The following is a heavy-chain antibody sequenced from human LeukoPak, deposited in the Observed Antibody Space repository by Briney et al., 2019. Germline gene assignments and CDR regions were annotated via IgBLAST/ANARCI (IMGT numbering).Heavy chain of an antibody. Sequence: PSETLSLTCSVSGDSFSNYYWTWIRQPPGKGLEWIGYVYYSGSTNYNPSLKTRLHLSVDTSKNRFSLKLSSVTAADTAVYYCARGYSGSYFDYWGQGTLVTVSS. CDR2: VYYSGST. CDR3: ARGYSGSYFDY. V-gene: IGHV4-59*08. CDR1: GDSFSNYY. J-gene: IGHJ4*02. D-gene: IGHD1-26*01.